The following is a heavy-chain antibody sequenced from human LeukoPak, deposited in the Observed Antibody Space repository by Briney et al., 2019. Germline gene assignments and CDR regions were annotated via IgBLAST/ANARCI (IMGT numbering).Heavy chain of an antibody. J-gene: IGHJ4*02. CDR2: IYTSGST. V-gene: IGHV4-61*02. CDR1: GGSISSGSYY. D-gene: IGHD6-19*01. Sequence: SDTLSLTCTVSGGSISSGSYYWSWIRQPAGKGLEWIGRIYTSGSTNYNPSLKSRVTISVDTSKNQFSLKLSSVTAADTAVYYCARDLSDIAVAGILDYWGQGTLVTVSS. CDR3: ARDLSDIAVAGILDY.